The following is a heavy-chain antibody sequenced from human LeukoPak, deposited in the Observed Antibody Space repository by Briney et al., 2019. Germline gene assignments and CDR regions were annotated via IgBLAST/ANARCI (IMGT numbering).Heavy chain of an antibody. Sequence: GGSLRLSCAASGFTFSSYGMHWVRQAPGKGLEWVAVIPYDGSNKYYADSVKGRFTISRDNSKNTLYLQMNSLRAEDTAVYYCAKARNWNYAYYFDYWGQGTLVTVSS. J-gene: IGHJ4*02. V-gene: IGHV3-30*18. CDR2: IPYDGSNK. D-gene: IGHD1-7*01. CDR1: GFTFSSYG. CDR3: AKARNWNYAYYFDY.